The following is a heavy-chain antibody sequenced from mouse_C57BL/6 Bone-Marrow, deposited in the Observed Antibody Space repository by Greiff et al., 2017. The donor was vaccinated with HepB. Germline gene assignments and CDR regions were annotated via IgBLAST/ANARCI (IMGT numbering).Heavy chain of an antibody. D-gene: IGHD2-5*01. CDR1: GYTFTSYW. Sequence: QVHVKQPGAELVKPGASVKLSCKASGYTFTSYWMHWVKQRPGRGLEWIGTIDPNSGGTKYNEKFKSKATLTVDKPSSTAYMQLSSLTSEDSAVYYCARGYSNYWFAYWGQGTLVTVSA. V-gene: IGHV1-72*01. CDR3: ARGYSNYWFAY. CDR2: IDPNSGGT. J-gene: IGHJ3*01.